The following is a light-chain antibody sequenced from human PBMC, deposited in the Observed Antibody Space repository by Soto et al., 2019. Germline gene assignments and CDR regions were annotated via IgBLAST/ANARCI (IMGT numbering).Light chain of an antibody. CDR3: QQYYSSPYS. V-gene: IGKV4-1*01. CDR1: QNILHSSNKKNY. CDR2: WAS. J-gene: IGKJ2*03. Sequence: DIVMTQFPDSLAVSLGERATINCKSSQNILHSSNKKNYLAWYQQKPGQPPKKIIYWASTRESGVPDRFSGSGSGTDFTLTISSLQSEDVAVYYCQQYYSSPYSFGQGTKLDIK.